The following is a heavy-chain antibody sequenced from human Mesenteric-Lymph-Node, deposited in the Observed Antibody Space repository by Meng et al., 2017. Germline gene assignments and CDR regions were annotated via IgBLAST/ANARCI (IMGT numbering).Heavy chain of an antibody. CDR1: GFTFSSYA. J-gene: IGHJ4*02. CDR2: MSSGGGST. CDR3: VKGGEQQLLRCQFDN. V-gene: IGHV3-23*04. Sequence: GQLVEFGGGVVQPGRSLRLSCAASGFTFSSYAMHWVRQASGKGLEWVSVMSSGGGSTYYADSVKGRFTISRDNSKNTLYLQMNSLRAEDTAVYYCVKGGEQQLLRCQFDNWGQGTLVTVSS. D-gene: IGHD6-13*01.